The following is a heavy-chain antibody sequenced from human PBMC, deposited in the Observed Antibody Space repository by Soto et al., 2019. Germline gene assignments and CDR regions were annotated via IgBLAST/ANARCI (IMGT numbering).Heavy chain of an antibody. V-gene: IGHV3-21*01. CDR2: ISSSSSYI. Sequence: PGGSLRLSCAASGFTFSSNSMNWLRQAPGKGLEWLSSISSSSSYIYYADSVKGRFTISRDNAKNSLYLQMNSLRAEDTAVYYCARDGGHDILTGYYYYYYGMDVWGQGTTVTAP. CDR3: ARDGGHDILTGYYYYYYGMDV. J-gene: IGHJ6*02. D-gene: IGHD3-9*01. CDR1: GFTFSSNS.